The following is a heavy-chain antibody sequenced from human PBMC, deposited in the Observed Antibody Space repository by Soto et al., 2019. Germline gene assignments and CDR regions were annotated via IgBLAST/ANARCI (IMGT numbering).Heavy chain of an antibody. D-gene: IGHD3-3*01. V-gene: IGHV3-74*01. Sequence: EVQLVESGGGLVQPGGSLRLSCAASGFTFNNFWMHWVRQVPGKGLVWISRINNDGSSRSYADSVKGRFTISRDKAKNTMFLQMSSLRVEDTAVYYCARGVAEKTGSWFWGQGILVTVSS. CDR2: INNDGSSR. CDR1: GFTFNNFW. J-gene: IGHJ4*02. CDR3: ARGVAEKTGSWF.